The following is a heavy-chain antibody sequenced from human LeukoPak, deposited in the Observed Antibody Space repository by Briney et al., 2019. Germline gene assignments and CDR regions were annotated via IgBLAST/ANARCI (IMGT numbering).Heavy chain of an antibody. CDR2: IYWDGGGV. Sequence: PGRSLRLSCAVSGSTFNDYAMHWVRQAPGKGLEWVSGIYWDGGGVGYADSVKGRFTISRDNAKNSLYLQMNSLRAEDTALYYCAKDKEIVVVTGSLDYWGQGTLVTVSS. V-gene: IGHV3-9*01. J-gene: IGHJ4*02. D-gene: IGHD2-21*02. CDR3: AKDKEIVVVTGSLDY. CDR1: GSTFNDYA.